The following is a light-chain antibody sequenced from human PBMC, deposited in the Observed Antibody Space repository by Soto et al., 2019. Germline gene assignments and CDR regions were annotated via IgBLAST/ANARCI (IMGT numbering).Light chain of an antibody. V-gene: IGLV3-21*04. CDR2: YDS. CDR3: QVWDSSSDHVV. Sequence: YELTQPPSESVAPGKTARITCGGNNVGSKSVHWYQQKPGQAPVLVIYYDSDRPSGIPERFSGSNSGNTATLTISRVEAGDEADYYCQVWDSSSDHVVFGGGTKLTVL. CDR1: NVGSKS. J-gene: IGLJ2*01.